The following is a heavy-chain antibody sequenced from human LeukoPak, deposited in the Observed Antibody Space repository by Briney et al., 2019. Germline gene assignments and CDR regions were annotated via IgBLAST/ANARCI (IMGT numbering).Heavy chain of an antibody. CDR2: IWYDGSNK. Sequence: GGSLRLSCAASGFTFSSYGMHWVRQAPGKGLEWVAAIWYDGSNKYYADSVKGRFTISRDNSKNTLYLQMNSLRAEDTAVYYCASYGSYYGPFDYWGQGTLVTVSS. CDR3: ASYGSYYGPFDY. CDR1: GFTFSSYG. D-gene: IGHD1-26*01. V-gene: IGHV3-33*01. J-gene: IGHJ4*02.